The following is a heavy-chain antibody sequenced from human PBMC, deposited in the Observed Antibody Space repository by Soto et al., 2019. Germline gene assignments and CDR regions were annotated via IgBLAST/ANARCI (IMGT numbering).Heavy chain of an antibody. Sequence: ASVKVSCKASGYTFTSYAMHWVRQAPGQRLEWMGWINAGNGNTKYSQKFQGRVTITRDTSASTAYMELSSLRSEDTAVYYCARESSCSWYGGYNCFDPWGQGTLVSVSS. J-gene: IGHJ5*02. CDR1: GYTFTSYA. D-gene: IGHD6-13*01. CDR3: ARESSCSWYGGYNCFDP. CDR2: INAGNGNT. V-gene: IGHV1-3*01.